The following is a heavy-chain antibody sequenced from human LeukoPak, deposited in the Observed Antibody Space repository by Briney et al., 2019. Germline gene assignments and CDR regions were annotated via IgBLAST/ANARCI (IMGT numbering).Heavy chain of an antibody. D-gene: IGHD3-16*01. J-gene: IGHJ6*02. CDR2: IFYSGTT. V-gene: IGHV4-31*03. CDR3: ARGARLGYDYYYGMDV. CDR1: GDSITSGNYC. Sequence: SQTLSLTCTVSGDSITSGNYCWNWIRQNPGKGLEWIGYIFYSGTTYYKSSLKSRLTISRDTTKNQFSLRLSSVTAADTAVYFCARGARLGYDYYYGMDVWGLGTTVTVSS.